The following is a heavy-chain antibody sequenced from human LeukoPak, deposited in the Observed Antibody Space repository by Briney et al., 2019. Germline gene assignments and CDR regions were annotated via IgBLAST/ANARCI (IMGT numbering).Heavy chain of an antibody. V-gene: IGHV1-2*02. CDR1: GYRFTCYY. CDR3: AREDGVGATVY. D-gene: IGHD1-26*01. CDR2: INPNSGGT. J-gene: IGHJ4*02. Sequence: AAGKVCCKAAGYRFTCYYMDWVRQAPGQGDEWVGWINPNSGGTNYAQKYEGRVTVARDTSISTAYMELSRPRSDDPAVYYCAREDGVGATVYWGQGTLVTVSS.